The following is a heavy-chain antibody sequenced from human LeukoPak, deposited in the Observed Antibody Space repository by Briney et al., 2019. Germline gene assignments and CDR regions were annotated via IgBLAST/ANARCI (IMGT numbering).Heavy chain of an antibody. Sequence: GGSLRLSCAASGFTFSSYGMHWVRQAPGKGLEWVAFIRYDGSNKYYADSVKGRFTISRDNAKNSLYLQMNSLRAEDTAVYYCARAGRGLRYFDWLTYDYWGQGTLVTVSS. CDR3: ARAGRGLRYFDWLTYDY. D-gene: IGHD3-9*01. CDR2: IRYDGSNK. J-gene: IGHJ4*02. CDR1: GFTFSSYG. V-gene: IGHV3-30*02.